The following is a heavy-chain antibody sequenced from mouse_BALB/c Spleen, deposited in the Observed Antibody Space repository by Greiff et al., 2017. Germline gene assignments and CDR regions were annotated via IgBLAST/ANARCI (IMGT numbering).Heavy chain of an antibody. J-gene: IGHJ2*01. V-gene: IGHV14-3*02. CDR1: GFNIKDTY. CDR2: IDPANGNT. CDR3: GLLRHFYYFDY. D-gene: IGHD1-2*01. Sequence: VQLKESGAELVKPGASVKLSCTASGFNIKDTYMHWVKQRPEQGLEWIGRIDPANGNTKYDPKFQGKATITADTSSNTAYLQLSSLTSEDTAVYYCGLLRHFYYFDYWGQGTTLTVSS.